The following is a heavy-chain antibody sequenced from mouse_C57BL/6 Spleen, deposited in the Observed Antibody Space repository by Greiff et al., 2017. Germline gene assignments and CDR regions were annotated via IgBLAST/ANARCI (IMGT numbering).Heavy chain of an antibody. V-gene: IGHV1-53*01. CDR3: ARWGSSGYSYWYFDV. D-gene: IGHD3-2*02. CDR1: GYTFTSYW. J-gene: IGHJ1*03. CDR2: INPSNGGT. Sequence: QVHVKQPGTELVKPGASVKLSCKASGYTFTSYWMHWVKQRPGQGLEWIGNINPSNGGTNYNEKFKSKATLTVDKSSSTAYMQLSSLTSEDSAVYYCARWGSSGYSYWYFDVWGTGTTVTVSS.